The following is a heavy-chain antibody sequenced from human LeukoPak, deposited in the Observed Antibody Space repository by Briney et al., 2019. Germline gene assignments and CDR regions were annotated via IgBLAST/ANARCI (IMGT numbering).Heavy chain of an antibody. D-gene: IGHD3-3*01. CDR1: GYTFNDYG. V-gene: IGHV1-18*01. Sequence: ASVKVSCKASGYTFNDYGISWVRRAPGQGLEWMGWISAYNGNTKYAQKFQGRVTMTTDTSTSTGYMEVRSLRSDDTAVYYCARDLRGYDFWSGFFKYYFDYWGRGTLVTVSS. CDR3: ARDLRGYDFWSGFFKYYFDY. CDR2: ISAYNGNT. J-gene: IGHJ4*02.